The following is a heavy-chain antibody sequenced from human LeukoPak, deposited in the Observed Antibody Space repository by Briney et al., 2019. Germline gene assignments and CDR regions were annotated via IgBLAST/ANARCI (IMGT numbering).Heavy chain of an antibody. J-gene: IGHJ4*02. CDR3: ARRRGRDGYYFDY. CDR1: GYSFTSYW. V-gene: IGHV5-51*01. CDR2: VYPGDSDT. D-gene: IGHD5-24*01. Sequence: GESLKISCKGSGYSFTSYWIGWVLQMPGKGLEWMGIVYPGDSDTRYSPSFQGQVTISADKSISTAYLQWSSLKASDTAMYYCARRRGRDGYYFDYWGQGTLVTVSS.